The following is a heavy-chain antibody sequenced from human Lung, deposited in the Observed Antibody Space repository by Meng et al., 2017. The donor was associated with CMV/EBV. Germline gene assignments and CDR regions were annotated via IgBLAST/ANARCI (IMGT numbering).Heavy chain of an antibody. D-gene: IGHD3-3*01. V-gene: IGHV3-7*01. Sequence: GESLKISCAASGFTFSSYWMSWVRQAPGKGLEWVANIKQDGSEKYYVDSVKGRFTISRDNAKNSLYLQMNSLRAEDTAVYYCAREPGYRYDFWSGYAFDIWGQGXMVTVSS. CDR3: AREPGYRYDFWSGYAFDI. CDR1: GFTFSSYW. J-gene: IGHJ3*02. CDR2: IKQDGSEK.